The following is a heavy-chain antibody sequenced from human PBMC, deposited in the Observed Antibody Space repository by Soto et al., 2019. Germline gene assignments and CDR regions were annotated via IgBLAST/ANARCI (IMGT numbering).Heavy chain of an antibody. J-gene: IGHJ3*01. Sequence: QVQLVQSGAEVKKPGASVKVSCQASGYTFTSYGISWVRQAPGQGLEWMGWISAYNGNTNYAQKLQLSVTIPTDTSTGAAKVELVSLRSGDTAVYYCARLSSGWYSSWCAFDFLGRGTVLTVSS. D-gene: IGHD6-19*01. CDR1: GYTFTSYG. CDR2: ISAYNGNT. V-gene: IGHV1-18*04. CDR3: ARLSSGWYSSWCAFDF.